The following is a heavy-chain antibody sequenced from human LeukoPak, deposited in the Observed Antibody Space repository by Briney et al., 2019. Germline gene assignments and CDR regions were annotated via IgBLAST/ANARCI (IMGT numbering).Heavy chain of an antibody. J-gene: IGHJ4*02. CDR3: VTGGSGTYYK. V-gene: IGHV3-20*04. Sequence: PGRSLRLSCAASGFKFDDFGMSWVRQDPAKVLEWVFSINWDGGSTYYADSVKGRVTISRDNVENSLHLQMNSLRVEDTAVYYCVTGGSGTYYKWGQGTLVTVSS. CDR2: INWDGGST. D-gene: IGHD1-26*01. CDR1: GFKFDDFG.